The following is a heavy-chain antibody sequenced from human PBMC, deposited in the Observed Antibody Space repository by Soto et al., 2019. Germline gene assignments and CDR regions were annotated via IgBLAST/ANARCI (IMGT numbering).Heavy chain of an antibody. D-gene: IGHD2-21*02. V-gene: IGHV3-48*01. CDR1: GFTFSDYS. CDR3: APMTWSPEY. J-gene: IGHJ4*02. CDR2: ISASTSSI. Sequence: GGSLRLSCAASGFTFSDYSMNWVRQAPGKGLEWVAFISASTSSIYYADSLKGRFTISRDNAKNSLYLQMNSLRPEDTSVYKGAPMTWSPEYWGQGTLVTVSS.